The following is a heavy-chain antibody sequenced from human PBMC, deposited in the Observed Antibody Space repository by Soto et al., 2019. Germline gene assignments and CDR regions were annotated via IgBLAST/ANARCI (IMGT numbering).Heavy chain of an antibody. CDR2: INPNSGGT. D-gene: IGHD6-19*01. Sequence: ASVKVSCKASGYTFSVFYMHCVRQSPGQWLEWMGWINPNSGGTKSAEKFQGRVTMTRDTSISTAYMELSRLTSDDTAVYYCASAAVTGTAGLDFWGQGTQVTVSS. CDR1: GYTFSVFY. J-gene: IGHJ4*02. CDR3: ASAAVTGTAGLDF. V-gene: IGHV1-2*02.